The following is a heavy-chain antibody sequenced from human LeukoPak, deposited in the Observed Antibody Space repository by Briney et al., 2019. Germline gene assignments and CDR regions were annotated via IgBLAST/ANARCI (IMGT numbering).Heavy chain of an antibody. V-gene: IGHV4-61*02. J-gene: IGHJ4*02. Sequence: TLSLTCTVSGGSISSGSYYWSWIRQPAGKGLEWIGRIYTSGSTNYNPSLKSRVTISVDTSKNQFSLKLSSVTAADTAVYYCARLSVDTAMGYYFDYWGQGTLVTVSS. CDR2: IYTSGST. CDR1: GGSISSGSYY. CDR3: ARLSVDTAMGYYFDY. D-gene: IGHD5-18*01.